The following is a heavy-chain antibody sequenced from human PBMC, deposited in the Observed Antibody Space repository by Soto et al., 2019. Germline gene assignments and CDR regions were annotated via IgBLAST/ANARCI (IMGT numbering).Heavy chain of an antibody. V-gene: IGHV4-59*12. J-gene: IGHJ5*02. Sequence: SETLSLTCTVSGGSISGYYWSWIRQPPGKGLESIANIYYDGSTYYNPSLKSRVTISVDRPKNQFSLKLSSVTAADTAVYYCARTESGTFDPWGQGTLVTVSS. CDR2: IYYDGST. D-gene: IGHD1-7*01. CDR3: ARTESGTFDP. CDR1: GGSISGYY.